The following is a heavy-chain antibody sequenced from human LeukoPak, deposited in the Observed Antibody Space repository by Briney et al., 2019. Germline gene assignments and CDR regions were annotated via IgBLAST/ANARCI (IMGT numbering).Heavy chain of an antibody. CDR1: GFSFSDYH. CDR2: ISSSSPYT. CDR3: ARGDYDSSGYYIS. D-gene: IGHD3-22*01. V-gene: IGHV3-11*05. Sequence: GGSLRLSCAASGFSFSDYHMSWIRQAPGKGLEWVSYISSSSPYTNYADSVKGRFTISRDNAKNSLYLQMNSLRAEDTVVYYCARGDYDSSGYYISWGQGTLVTVSS. J-gene: IGHJ4*02.